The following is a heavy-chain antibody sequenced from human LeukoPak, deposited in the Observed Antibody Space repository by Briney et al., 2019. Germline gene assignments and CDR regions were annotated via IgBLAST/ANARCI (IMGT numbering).Heavy chain of an antibody. CDR3: ARAGVYYASGNYLGY. D-gene: IGHD3-10*01. V-gene: IGHV4-59*01. J-gene: IGHJ4*02. CDR1: GGSISSYY. Sequence: PSENLSLTCTVSGGSISSYYWSWIRQPPGKGLEWIGYIYYRGSANYNPSLKSRVTISVDTSKNQVSLKLTSVTAADTAVYYCARAGVYYASGNYLGYWGQGSLVTVSS. CDR2: IYYRGSA.